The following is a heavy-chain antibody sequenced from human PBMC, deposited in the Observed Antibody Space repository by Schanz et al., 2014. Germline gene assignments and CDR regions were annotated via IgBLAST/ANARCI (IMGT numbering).Heavy chain of an antibody. J-gene: IGHJ4*02. CDR1: GFTFDKYA. CDR3: VSQTGSPNY. V-gene: IGHV3-48*01. CDR2: VSRSTPDI. D-gene: IGHD6-13*01. Sequence: EVQLVESGGGLVQPGKSLRLSCAASGFTFDKYAMHWVRQAPGKGLEWVSYVSRSTPDIYYADSVKGRFTMSRDNAKNSVFLQMNSLRAEDTAVYYCVSQTGSPNYWGQGTLVTVSS.